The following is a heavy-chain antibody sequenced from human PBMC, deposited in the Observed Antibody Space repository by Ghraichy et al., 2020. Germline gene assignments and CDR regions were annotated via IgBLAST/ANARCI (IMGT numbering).Heavy chain of an antibody. D-gene: IGHD6-13*01. J-gene: IGHJ4*02. CDR1: GFTVSSNY. CDR3: ASSIAAAHFDY. Sequence: GSLRLSCAASGFTVSSNYMSWVRQAPGKGLEWVSVIYSGGSTYYADSVKGRFTISRDNSKNTLYLQMNSLRAEDTAVYYCASSIAAAHFDYWGQGTLVTVSS. CDR2: IYSGGST. V-gene: IGHV3-53*01.